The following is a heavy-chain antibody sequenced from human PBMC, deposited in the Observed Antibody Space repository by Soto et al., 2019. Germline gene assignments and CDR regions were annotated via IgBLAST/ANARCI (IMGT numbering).Heavy chain of an antibody. V-gene: IGHV4-59*01. D-gene: IGHD2-2*01. J-gene: IGHJ5*02. Sequence: SETLSLTCTVSGGSISSYYWSWIRQPPGKGLEWIGYIYYSGSTNYNPSLKSRVTISVDTSKNQFSLKLSSVTAADTAVYYCARDRGYCSSTSCRNWFDPWGQGTLVTVSS. CDR3: ARDRGYCSSTSCRNWFDP. CDR1: GGSISSYY. CDR2: IYYSGST.